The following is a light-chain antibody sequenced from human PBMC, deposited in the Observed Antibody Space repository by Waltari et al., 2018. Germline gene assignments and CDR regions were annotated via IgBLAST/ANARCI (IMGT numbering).Light chain of an antibody. Sequence: WYQQKPGQVPLLVSYRDIPRTSWIPERYSGSTSGSTVTLTISGAPIEDDADFDFFSADDKNLWVFGGGPKLTVL. V-gene: IGLV3-27*01. J-gene: IGLJ3*02. CDR3: FSADDKNLWV. CDR2: RDI.